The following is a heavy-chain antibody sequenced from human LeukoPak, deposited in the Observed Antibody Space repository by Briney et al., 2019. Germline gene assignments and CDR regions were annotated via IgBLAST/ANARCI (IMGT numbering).Heavy chain of an antibody. CDR3: ARGYFDWLLFGGETHLFDY. D-gene: IGHD3-9*01. J-gene: IGHJ4*02. CDR1: GGSIISSTYY. V-gene: IGHV4-39*01. Sequence: PSETLSLTCTVSGGSIISSTYYWGWIRQPPGKGLEWIGSIYYSGSTYYNPSLKSRVTISVDTSKNQFSLKLSSVTAADTAVYYCARGYFDWLLFGGETHLFDYWGQGTLVTVSS. CDR2: IYYSGST.